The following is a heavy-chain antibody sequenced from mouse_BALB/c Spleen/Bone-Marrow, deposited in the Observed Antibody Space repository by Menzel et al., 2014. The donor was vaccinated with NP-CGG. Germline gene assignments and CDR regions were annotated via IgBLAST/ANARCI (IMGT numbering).Heavy chain of an antibody. CDR3: AREGYSYAMDY. CDR1: GYSFTVYT. CDR2: INPYNGGT. D-gene: IGHD3-3*01. Sequence: EVKLVESGPELVKPGASVKISCKASGYSFTVYTMNWVKQSHEKNLEWIGLINPYNGGTSYNQKFKGKATLTVDKSSSTAYMELLSLTSEDSAVYYCAREGYSYAMDYWGQGTSVTVSS. V-gene: IGHV1-18*01. J-gene: IGHJ4*01.